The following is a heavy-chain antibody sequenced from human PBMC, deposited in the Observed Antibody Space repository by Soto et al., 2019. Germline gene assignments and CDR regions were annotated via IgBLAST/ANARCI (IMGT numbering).Heavy chain of an antibody. CDR2: IKQDGSEK. J-gene: IGHJ4*02. CDR3: ARAFSIAARIYYFDY. D-gene: IGHD6-6*01. CDR1: GFTFSSYG. Sequence: GGSLRLSCAASGFTFSSYGMSWVRQAPGKGLEWVANIKQDGSEKHYVDSVKGRFTISRDNAKNSLYLQMNSLRAEDTAVYYCARAFSIAARIYYFDYWGQGTLVTVSS. V-gene: IGHV3-7*03.